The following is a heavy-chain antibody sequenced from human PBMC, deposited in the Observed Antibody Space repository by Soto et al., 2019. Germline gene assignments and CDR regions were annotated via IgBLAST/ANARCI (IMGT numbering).Heavy chain of an antibody. Sequence: SETLSLTCAVSGGSISSSNWWSWVRQPPGKGLEWIGEIYHSGSTNYNPSLKSRVTISVDKSKNQFSLKLSSVTAADTAVYYCARDDYGDNSYYYYGMDVWGQGTTVTVSS. CDR3: ARDDYGDNSYYYYGMDV. J-gene: IGHJ6*02. V-gene: IGHV4-4*02. D-gene: IGHD4-17*01. CDR1: GGSISSSNW. CDR2: IYHSGST.